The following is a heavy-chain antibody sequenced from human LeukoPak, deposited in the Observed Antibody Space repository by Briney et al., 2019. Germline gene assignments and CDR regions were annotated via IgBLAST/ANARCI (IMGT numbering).Heavy chain of an antibody. CDR1: GFTSNSYS. J-gene: IGHJ4*02. CDR2: VSSVGKSK. Sequence: GGSLRLACAAAGFTSNSYSMNWLRQAPGKVLEWVAVVSSVGKSKYYADSVKGRFTISRDNSTNTLCLQMTGLRIEDTAISYCARPDASESFYRASYYCGRGTLVTVS. D-gene: IGHD3-10*01. V-gene: IGHV3-30*03. CDR3: ARPDASESFYRASYY.